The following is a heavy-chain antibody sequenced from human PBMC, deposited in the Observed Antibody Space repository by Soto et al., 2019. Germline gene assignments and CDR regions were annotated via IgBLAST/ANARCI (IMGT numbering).Heavy chain of an antibody. CDR1: GGSISSYY. CDR3: ARVPSRITIFGVVIGYFDY. J-gene: IGHJ4*02. Sequence: PSETLSLTCTVSGGSISSYYWSWIRQPPGKGLEWIGYIYYSGSTNYNPSLKSRVTISVDTSKNQFSLKLSSVTAADTAVYYCARVPSRITIFGVVIGYFDYWGQGTLVTVSS. V-gene: IGHV4-59*12. D-gene: IGHD3-3*01. CDR2: IYYSGST.